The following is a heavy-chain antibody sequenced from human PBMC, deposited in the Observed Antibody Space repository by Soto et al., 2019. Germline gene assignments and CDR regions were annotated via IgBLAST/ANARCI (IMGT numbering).Heavy chain of an antibody. D-gene: IGHD2-2*01. V-gene: IGHV1-18*01. CDR1: GYTFTSYG. CDR2: ISTYNGIT. CDR3: ARGARGYWSNF. J-gene: IGHJ4*02. Sequence: QVQLVQSGSEVKQPGASVKVSCKASGYTFTSYGISWVRQVPGQGLEWMGWISTYNGITKYGQKFQGRVTLTTDTSTSTAYMELRSLRSDDTAVYYCARGARGYWSNFWGQGTLVTVSS.